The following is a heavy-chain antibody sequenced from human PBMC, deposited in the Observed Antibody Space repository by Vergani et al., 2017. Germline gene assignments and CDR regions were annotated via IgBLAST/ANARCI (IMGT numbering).Heavy chain of an antibody. J-gene: IGHJ4*02. D-gene: IGHD2-15*01. CDR2: IRSDESRR. CDR3: AKEGGGYCSGGTCYPEY. V-gene: IGHV3-30*02. Sequence: VDLVESGGGLAQPGGSLRLSCEASGITFWKFGMHWVRQGPGKGLEWVASIRSDESRRYYGDSMEGPFTISRDNSKNTLYLQMKSLRPEDTAVYYRAKEGGGYCSGGTCYPEYWGQGTLVIVSS. CDR1: GITFWKFG.